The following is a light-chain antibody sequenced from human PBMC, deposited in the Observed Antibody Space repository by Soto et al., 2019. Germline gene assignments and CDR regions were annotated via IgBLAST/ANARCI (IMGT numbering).Light chain of an antibody. CDR3: QQYNTWPPYT. V-gene: IGKV3-15*01. J-gene: IGKJ2*01. CDR2: GAS. CDR1: QSVSSN. Sequence: EIVMTQSPATLSVSPGERATLSCRASQSVSSNLAWYQQKPGQAPRLLIDGASTRATGIPARLSGSGSGTELPITISSLQSEDFAVYYCQQYNTWPPYTFGQGTKLEIK.